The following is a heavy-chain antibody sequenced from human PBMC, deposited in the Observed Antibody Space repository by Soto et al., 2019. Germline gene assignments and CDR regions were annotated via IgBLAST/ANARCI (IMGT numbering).Heavy chain of an antibody. CDR1: GYTFTTIF. V-gene: IGHV1-3*01. CDR2: INPANGVT. D-gene: IGHD5-12*01. CDR3: ARGPSCGCFDF. J-gene: IGHJ4*02. Sequence: QVQLVQCGAEVKKPGASVKLSCKTSGYTFTTIFLHWLRQAPGQRLEWMGWINPANGVTMYSQKFLGRVSNTRDTSATTAYMELTSLTSDDTAVYYCARGPSCGCFDFWGQGTLVTVSS.